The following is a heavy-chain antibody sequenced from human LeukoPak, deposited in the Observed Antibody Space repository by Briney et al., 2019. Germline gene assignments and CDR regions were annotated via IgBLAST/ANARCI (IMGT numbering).Heavy chain of an antibody. J-gene: IGHJ3*02. D-gene: IGHD7-27*01. Sequence: PSETLSLTCTVSGGSISSSSYYWGWIRQPPGKGLEWIGSIYYSGSTYYNPSLKSRVTISVDTSKNQFSLKLSSVTAADTAVYYCARSETGDDAFDIWGQGTMVTVSS. CDR3: ARSETGDDAFDI. CDR1: GGSISSSSYY. V-gene: IGHV4-39*01. CDR2: IYYSGST.